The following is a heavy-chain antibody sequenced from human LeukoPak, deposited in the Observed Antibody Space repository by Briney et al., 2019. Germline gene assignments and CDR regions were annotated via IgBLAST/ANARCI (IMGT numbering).Heavy chain of an antibody. J-gene: IGHJ4*02. CDR3: AKVVGATTAGLFDY. CDR1: GFTFSSHA. CDR2: ISGSGGST. Sequence: QPGGSLRLSCAASGFTFSSHAMSWVRQAPGKGLEWVSAISGSGGSTYYADSVKGRFTISRDNSKNTLYLQMNSLRAEDTAVYYCAKVVGATTAGLFDYWGQGTLVTVSS. D-gene: IGHD1-26*01. V-gene: IGHV3-23*01.